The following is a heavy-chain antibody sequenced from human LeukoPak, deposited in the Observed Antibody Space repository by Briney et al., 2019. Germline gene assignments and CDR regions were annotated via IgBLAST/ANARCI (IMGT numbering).Heavy chain of an antibody. J-gene: IGHJ3*02. Sequence: GGSLRLSCAASGFTFSDSYMTWIRQAPGKGLEWVSIIYSGGSTFYADSVKGRFTISRDNSKNTLYLQMNSLRAEDTAVYYCARGGSYLSAFDIWGQGTMVTVSS. CDR3: ARGGSYLSAFDI. V-gene: IGHV3-53*01. CDR1: GFTFSDSY. CDR2: IYSGGST. D-gene: IGHD1-26*01.